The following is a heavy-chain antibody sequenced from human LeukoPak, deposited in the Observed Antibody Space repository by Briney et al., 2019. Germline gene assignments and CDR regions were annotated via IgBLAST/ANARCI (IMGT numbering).Heavy chain of an antibody. J-gene: IGHJ3*01. CDR3: ARQGGVKKTYYYGSGSKIDAFDF. Sequence: SETLSLTCTVSGGSISSYYWSWIRQPAGKGLEWIGRIYTSGSTNYNPSLKSRVTMSVDTSKNQFSLKLSSVTPADTAVYYCARQGGVKKTYYYGSGSKIDAFDFWGQGTMVTVSS. D-gene: IGHD3-10*01. V-gene: IGHV4-4*07. CDR1: GGSISSYY. CDR2: IYTSGST.